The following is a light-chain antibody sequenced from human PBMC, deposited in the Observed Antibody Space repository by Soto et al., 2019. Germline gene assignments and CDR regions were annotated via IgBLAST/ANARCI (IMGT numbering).Light chain of an antibody. CDR2: DGS. J-gene: IGKJ5*01. CDR1: QNLHSF. V-gene: IGKV3-11*01. CDR3: QQRTRWPMT. Sequence: EILLTQSPSTLAVSPGERVTLSCRASQNLHSFLNWYQQRPGQAPRPLIYDGSKRAAGVPDRISGDGSGTDYTLTISSLEPEDFEVYYCQQRTRWPMTFGQGTRLEIK.